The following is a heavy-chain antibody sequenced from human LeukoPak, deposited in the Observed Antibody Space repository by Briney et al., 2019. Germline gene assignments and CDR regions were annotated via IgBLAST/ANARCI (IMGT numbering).Heavy chain of an antibody. J-gene: IGHJ4*02. CDR2: ISGSNPGT. D-gene: IGHD2-15*01. V-gene: IGHV3-23*01. CDR3: AKAPVGHCSGAFCYHFDS. CDR1: GFTFSTYA. Sequence: GESLKISCAASGFTFSTYAMSWVRQTPGKGLEWVAAISGSNPGTYHANSVKGRFTISRDNSKNTLHLQMSGLGAEDTARYYCAKAPVGHCSGAFCYHFDSWGQGTLVTVSS.